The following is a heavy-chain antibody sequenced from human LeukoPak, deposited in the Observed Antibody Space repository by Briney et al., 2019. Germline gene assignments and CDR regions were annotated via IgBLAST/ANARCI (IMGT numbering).Heavy chain of an antibody. CDR2: INRSGGSI. D-gene: IGHD4-23*01. CDR3: VKSGGNADY. Sequence: ASVKVSCKASGYTFTSDYMHWVRQAPGQGLEWMGIINRSGGSIRYAQKFQGRVTMTRDMSTSTVYMELSSLRSEDTAVYYRVKSGGNADYWGQGTLVTVSS. CDR1: GYTFTSDY. J-gene: IGHJ4*02. V-gene: IGHV1-46*01.